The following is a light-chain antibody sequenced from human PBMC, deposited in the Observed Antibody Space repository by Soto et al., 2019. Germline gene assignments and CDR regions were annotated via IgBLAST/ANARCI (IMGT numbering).Light chain of an antibody. J-gene: IGLJ3*02. CDR2: GDS. V-gene: IGLV1-40*01. Sequence: QSALTQPPSVSGAPGQRVTISCTGSSSNIGRGYDVHWYQQFPGSAPRLLLSGDSNRPSGVPDRFSGSRSGTSASLAITGLQAEDEAGYYCQTFDSSLTISWVFGGGTKLTVL. CDR1: SSNIGRGYD. CDR3: QTFDSSLTISWV.